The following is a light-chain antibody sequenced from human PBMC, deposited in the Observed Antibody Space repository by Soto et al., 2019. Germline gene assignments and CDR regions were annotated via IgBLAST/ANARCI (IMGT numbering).Light chain of an antibody. CDR3: QQYDDWLRLT. CDR2: AAS. J-gene: IGKJ4*01. Sequence: DIQLTQSPSSLSASVRDRVTIPCRASQCISILLACYQQKPEKAPKSLIYAASSLQSGVPSRFSGSGSGTDFTLTISSLQPEDFAVYFCQQYDDWLRLTFGGGTKVDIK. V-gene: IGKV1D-16*01. CDR1: QCISIL.